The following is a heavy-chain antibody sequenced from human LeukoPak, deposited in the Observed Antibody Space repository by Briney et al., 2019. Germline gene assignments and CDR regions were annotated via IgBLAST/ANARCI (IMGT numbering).Heavy chain of an antibody. V-gene: IGHV1-18*01. J-gene: IGHJ4*02. Sequence: ASVKVSCKAFGYTFTKEAISWVRQAPGQGLEWMGWISAYNGNTNYAQKLQGRVTMTTDTSTSTAYMELRSLRSDDTAVYYCARVYCSSTSCYDGLVDYWGQGTLVTVSS. D-gene: IGHD2-2*01. CDR2: ISAYNGNT. CDR1: GYTFTKEA. CDR3: ARVYCSSTSCYDGLVDY.